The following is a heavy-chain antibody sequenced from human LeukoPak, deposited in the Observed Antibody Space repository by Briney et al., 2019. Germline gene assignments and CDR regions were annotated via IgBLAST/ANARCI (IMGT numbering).Heavy chain of an antibody. CDR1: GFTFSSYA. J-gene: IGHJ3*02. CDR2: ISGSGGST. V-gene: IGHV3-23*01. D-gene: IGHD2-2*02. Sequence: SGGSLRLSCAASGFTFSSYAMSWVRQAPGKGLEWDSAISGSGGSTYYADSVKGRFTISRDNSKNTLYLQMNSLRAEDTAVYYCAKDRDIVVVPAAIGYDAFDIWGQGTMVTVSS. CDR3: AKDRDIVVVPAAIGYDAFDI.